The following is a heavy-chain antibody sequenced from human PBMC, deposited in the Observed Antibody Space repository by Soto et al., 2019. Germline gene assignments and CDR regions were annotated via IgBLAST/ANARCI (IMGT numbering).Heavy chain of an antibody. V-gene: IGHV2-5*02. D-gene: IGHD2-15*01. Sequence: QITLKESGSTLVKPTQTLTLTCTFSGFSLTTSGVGVGWIRQPPGKALEWLALIYWDDDKRYSPSLGSRLTITKDPSKTQVVLPVTNRARVDTPTYYCTRLTEQTPGVFDVGGQGTLVPVS. CDR2: IYWDDDK. CDR3: TRLTEQTPGVFDV. CDR1: GFSLTTSGVG. J-gene: IGHJ3*01.